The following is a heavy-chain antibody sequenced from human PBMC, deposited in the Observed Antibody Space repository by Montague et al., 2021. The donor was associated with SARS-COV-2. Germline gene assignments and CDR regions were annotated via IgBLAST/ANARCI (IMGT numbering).Heavy chain of an antibody. V-gene: IGHV4-59*01. CDR3: AREDYSNAWFDP. Sequence: SETLSLTCTVSGGSISSYYWSWIRQPPGKGLEWIGYIYYSGGTNYNPSLKSRVTISVDTSKNQFSLKLSSVTAADTAVYYCAREDYSNAWFDPWGQGTLVTVSS. CDR1: GGSISSYY. D-gene: IGHD4-11*01. CDR2: IYYSGGT. J-gene: IGHJ5*02.